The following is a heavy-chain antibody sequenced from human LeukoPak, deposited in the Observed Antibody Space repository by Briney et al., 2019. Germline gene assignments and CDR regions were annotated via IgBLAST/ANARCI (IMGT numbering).Heavy chain of an antibody. CDR3: ARESLSGSCFDY. J-gene: IGHJ4*02. Sequence: SETLSLTCTVSGGSISSYYWSWIRQPPGKGLEWIAYISNSGSTYYNPSLKSRVTISVDTSKNQFSLKLSSVTAADTAVYYCARESLSGSCFDYWGQGTLVTVSS. V-gene: IGHV4-59*01. D-gene: IGHD1-26*01. CDR1: GGSISSYY. CDR2: ISNSGST.